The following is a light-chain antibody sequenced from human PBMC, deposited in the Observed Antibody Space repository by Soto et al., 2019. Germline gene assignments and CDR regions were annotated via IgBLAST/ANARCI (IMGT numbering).Light chain of an antibody. V-gene: IGLV2-11*01. CDR3: CSFAGSYTMV. CDR1: SSDIGGYNY. J-gene: IGLJ3*02. CDR2: DVS. Sequence: QSALTQPRSVSGSPGQSVTISCTGTSSDIGGYNYVSWYQQYPGKAPKLMIHDVSKRPSGVPDRFSGSKSGNTATLTISGLQAEDEADYTCCSFAGSYTMVFGGGTKLTV.